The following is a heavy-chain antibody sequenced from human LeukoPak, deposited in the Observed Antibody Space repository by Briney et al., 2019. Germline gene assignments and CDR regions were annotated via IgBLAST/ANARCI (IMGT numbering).Heavy chain of an antibody. CDR3: ARDPGYGDYVFFDY. V-gene: IGHV3-23*01. Sequence: GGSLRLSCAAFGFSFSTYAMSRVRQAPGKGLEWVSGVNGNGGSTSYADSVKGRFTISRDNSKNTLYLQMNSLRAEDTAVYYCARDPGYGDYVFFDYWGQGTLVTVSS. D-gene: IGHD4-17*01. CDR1: GFSFSTYA. CDR2: VNGNGGST. J-gene: IGHJ4*02.